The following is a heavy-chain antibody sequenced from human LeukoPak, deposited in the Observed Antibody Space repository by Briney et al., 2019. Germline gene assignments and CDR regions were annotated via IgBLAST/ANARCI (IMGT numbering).Heavy chain of an antibody. CDR3: ERRGVEMAAIRPDNWFDP. D-gene: IGHD5-24*01. Sequence: SETLSLTCSVSGGSISTNSWNWIRQPPGQGLEWIGYIYYSGRGDYNPSLKSRVTMSVDMSKNHFSLKLTSVTAPDAAVSYCERRGVEMAAIRPDNWFDPWGQGTLVTVSS. CDR1: GGSISTNS. V-gene: IGHV4-59*08. CDR2: IYYSGRG. J-gene: IGHJ5*02.